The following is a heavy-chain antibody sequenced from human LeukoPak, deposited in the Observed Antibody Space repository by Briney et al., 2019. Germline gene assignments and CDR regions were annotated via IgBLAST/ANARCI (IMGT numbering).Heavy chain of an antibody. J-gene: IGHJ4*02. CDR3: ATDHQYGSGSYYKPEFGY. V-gene: IGHV1-24*01. CDR1: GGTFSSYA. D-gene: IGHD3-10*01. CDR2: FDPEDGET. Sequence: ALVKVSCKASGGTFSSYAISWVRQAPGKGLEWMGGFDPEDGETIYAQKFQGRVTMTEDTSTDTAYMELSSLRSEDTAVYYCATDHQYGSGSYYKPEFGYWGQGTLVTVSS.